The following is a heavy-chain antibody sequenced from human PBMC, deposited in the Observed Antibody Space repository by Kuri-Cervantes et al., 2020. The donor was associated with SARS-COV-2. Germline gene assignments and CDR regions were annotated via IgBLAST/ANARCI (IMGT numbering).Heavy chain of an antibody. CDR1: GFTFSSYA. V-gene: IGHV3-30-3*01. D-gene: IGHD2-21*01. Sequence: GESLKISCAASGFTFSSYAIHWVRQAPGKGLEWVAIISYDGSNTYYADSVAGRFTISRDNSKNTLYLQMNSLRAEDTAIYYCARDRVGVHDYWGQGTLVTVSS. CDR3: ARDRVGVHDY. J-gene: IGHJ4*02. CDR2: ISYDGSNT.